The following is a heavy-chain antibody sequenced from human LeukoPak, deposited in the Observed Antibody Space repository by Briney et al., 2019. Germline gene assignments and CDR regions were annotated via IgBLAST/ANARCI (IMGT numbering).Heavy chain of an antibody. V-gene: IGHV4-4*07. CDR1: GGSISSYY. CDR2: IYTSGST. D-gene: IGHD6-6*01. J-gene: IGHJ5*02. Sequence: SETLSLTCTVSGGSISSYYWSWIRQPAGKGLEWIGRIYTSGSTNYNPSLKSRVTMSVDTSKNQFSLKLSSVTAADTAVYYCARDPQYSSSFDWFDPWGQGTLVTVSS. CDR3: ARDPQYSSSFDWFDP.